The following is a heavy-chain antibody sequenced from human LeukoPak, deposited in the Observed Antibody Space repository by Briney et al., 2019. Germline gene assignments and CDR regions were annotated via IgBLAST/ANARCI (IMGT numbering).Heavy chain of an antibody. V-gene: IGHV3-21*04. D-gene: IGHD3-22*01. CDR1: GFTFSSYS. CDR2: ISSSSHYI. Sequence: PGRSLRLSCAASGFTFSSYSLNWVRQAPGMGLEWVSSISSSSHYIYYADSVKGRFTISRDNSKNTLYLQMNSLRAEDTAVYYCAKVDYYDSSGRDAFDIWGQGTMVTVSS. CDR3: AKVDYYDSSGRDAFDI. J-gene: IGHJ3*02.